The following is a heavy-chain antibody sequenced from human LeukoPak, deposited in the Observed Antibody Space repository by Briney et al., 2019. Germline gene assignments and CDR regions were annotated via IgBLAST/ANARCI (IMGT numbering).Heavy chain of an antibody. CDR2: IIPILGIA. V-gene: IGHV1-69*04. CDR1: GGTFSSYA. J-gene: IGHJ4*02. Sequence: ASVKVSCKASGGTFSSYAISWVRQAPGQGLEWMGRIIPILGIANYAQKFQGRVTITADESTSTAYMELSSLRSEDTAVYYCAINLHPIVATIGAPSWGQGTLVTVSS. D-gene: IGHD5-12*01. CDR3: AINLHPIVATIGAPS.